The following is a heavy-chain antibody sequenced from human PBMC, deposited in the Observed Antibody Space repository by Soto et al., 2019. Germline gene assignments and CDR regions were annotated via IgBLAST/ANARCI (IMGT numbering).Heavy chain of an antibody. Sequence: GASVKVSCKASGYTFTSYDINRVRQATGQGLEWMGWMNPNSGNTGYAQKFQGRVTMTRNTSISTAYMELSSLRSEDTAVYYCAAYDFWSGYPIYGMDVWGQGTTVTVSS. CDR2: MNPNSGNT. D-gene: IGHD3-3*01. V-gene: IGHV1-8*01. J-gene: IGHJ6*02. CDR1: GYTFTSYD. CDR3: AAYDFWSGYPIYGMDV.